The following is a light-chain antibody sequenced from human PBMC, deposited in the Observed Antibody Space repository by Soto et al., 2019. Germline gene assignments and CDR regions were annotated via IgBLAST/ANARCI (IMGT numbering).Light chain of an antibody. Sequence: QSALTQPASVSGSPGQSITISCTGTSSDVGNYNYVSWHQQYPGKAPKLMIYEVNNRPSGVSDRFSGSKSGNTASLTISGRQAEDEADYYCCSFTRSTTVIFGGGTKLTVL. CDR3: CSFTRSTTVI. V-gene: IGLV2-14*01. CDR1: SSDVGNYNY. CDR2: EVN. J-gene: IGLJ2*01.